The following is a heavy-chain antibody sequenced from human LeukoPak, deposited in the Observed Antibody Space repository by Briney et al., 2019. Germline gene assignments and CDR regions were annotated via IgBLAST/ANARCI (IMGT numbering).Heavy chain of an antibody. J-gene: IGHJ4*02. CDR2: ISGNI. CDR1: GFTFDDYA. D-gene: IGHD1-1*01. Sequence: GGSLRLSCVASGFTFDDYAMHWVRQAPGKGLEWVSGISGNIIYADSVKGRFTISRDNAKNSLYLQMNSLRPEDTAVYYCAKARALVQIDYWGQGILVTVSS. V-gene: IGHV3-9*01. CDR3: AKARALVQIDY.